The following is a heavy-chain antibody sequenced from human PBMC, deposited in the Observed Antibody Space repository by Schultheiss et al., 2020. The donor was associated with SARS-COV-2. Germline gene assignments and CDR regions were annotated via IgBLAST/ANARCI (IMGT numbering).Heavy chain of an antibody. V-gene: IGHV3-33*08. CDR1: GFTFSSYA. Sequence: GGSLRLSCAASGFTFSSYAMHWFRQAPGKGLEWVAVIWYDGSNKYYADSVKGRFTISRDNSKNTLYLQMNSLRADDTAVYYCAIIAVAVHFDYWGQGTLVTVSS. D-gene: IGHD6-19*01. J-gene: IGHJ4*02. CDR3: AIIAVAVHFDY. CDR2: IWYDGSNK.